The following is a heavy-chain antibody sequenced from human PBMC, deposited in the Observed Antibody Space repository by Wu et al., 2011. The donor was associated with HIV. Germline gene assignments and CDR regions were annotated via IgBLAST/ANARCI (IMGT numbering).Heavy chain of an antibody. CDR1: GGTFSSYG. V-gene: IGHV1-69*01. CDR2: IILIFGTA. J-gene: IGHJ3*02. Sequence: QVQLVQSGAEVKKPGSSVKVYCKASGGTFSSYGISWVRQAPGQGPEWMGGIILIFGTANYVQKFQGRVTITTDESTSTAYMELRSLRSDDTAVYYCARGRSSNWDLDAFDIWGPRDNGHRLF. CDR3: ARGRSSNWDLDAFDI. D-gene: IGHD1-1*01.